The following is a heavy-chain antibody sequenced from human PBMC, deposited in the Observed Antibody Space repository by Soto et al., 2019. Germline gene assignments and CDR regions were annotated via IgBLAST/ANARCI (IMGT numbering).Heavy chain of an antibody. CDR2: ISYDGSNK. Sequence: QVQVVESRGGVVQPGRSLRLSCATSGFTFSSYAMHWVRQAPGKGLEWVAVISYDGSNKYYADSVKGRFTISRDNSKNTLYLQMNSLRAEDTAVYYCARDSQWLVLIDDGTHRGFDYWGQGALVTVSS. D-gene: IGHD6-19*01. CDR3: ARDSQWLVLIDDGTHRGFDY. V-gene: IGHV3-30-3*01. CDR1: GFTFSSYA. J-gene: IGHJ4*02.